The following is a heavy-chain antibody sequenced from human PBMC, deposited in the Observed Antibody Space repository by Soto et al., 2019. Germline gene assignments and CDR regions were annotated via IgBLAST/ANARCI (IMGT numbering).Heavy chain of an antibody. J-gene: IGHJ4*02. CDR2: ISSSSSTI. CDR1: GFTFSSYS. CDR3: ARDSTWIQLLFDY. Sequence: GGSLRLSCAASGFTFSSYSMNWVRQAPGKGLEWVSYISSSSSTIYYADSVKGRFTISRDNAKNSLYLQMNSLRAEDTAVYYCARDSTWIQLLFDYWGQGTLVTVSS. V-gene: IGHV3-48*01. D-gene: IGHD5-18*01.